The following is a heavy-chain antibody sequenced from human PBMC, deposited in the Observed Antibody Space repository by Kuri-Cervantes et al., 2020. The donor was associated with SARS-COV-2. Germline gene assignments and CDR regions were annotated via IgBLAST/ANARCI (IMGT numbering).Heavy chain of an antibody. J-gene: IGHJ6*02. V-gene: IGHV3-74*01. CDR3: ARGDGMDV. CDR2: IDGDGTSI. Sequence: GESLKISCAASGFTFSAYWMHWVRHAPGKGLVWVSHIDGDGTSIGYADSVKGRFTISRDNAKGTLYLQINSLRAEDTAMYYCARGDGMDVWGQGTTVTVSS. CDR1: GFTFSAYW.